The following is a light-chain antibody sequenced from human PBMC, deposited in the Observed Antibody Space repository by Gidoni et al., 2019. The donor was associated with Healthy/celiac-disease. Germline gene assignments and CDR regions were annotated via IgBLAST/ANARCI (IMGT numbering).Light chain of an antibody. CDR3: QRVDSYPT. Sequence: DIHLTQSPSFLSASLGDRVTITCRASQGISTFLAWYQQKPGRAPKLLISASSTLQSGVPSRFSGSGSGREFALTSSILQPEDFATYYCQRVDSYPTFGQGTRLEIK. V-gene: IGKV1-9*01. J-gene: IGKJ5*01. CDR2: ASS. CDR1: QGISTF.